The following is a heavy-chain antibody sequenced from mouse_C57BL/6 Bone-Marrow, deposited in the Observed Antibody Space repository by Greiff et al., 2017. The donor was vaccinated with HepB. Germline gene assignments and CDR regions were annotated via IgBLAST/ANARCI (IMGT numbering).Heavy chain of an antibody. J-gene: IGHJ2*01. CDR1: GYTFTSYW. V-gene: IGHV1-55*01. CDR2: IYPGSGST. D-gene: IGHD2-1*01. CDR3: ARERGLLLYYFDY. Sequence: VQLQQPGAELVKPGASVKMSCKASGYTFTSYWITWVKQRPGQGLEWIEDIYPGSGSTNYNEKFKSKATLTVDTSSSTAYMQLSSLTSEDSAVYYCARERGLLLYYFDYWGQGTTLTVSS.